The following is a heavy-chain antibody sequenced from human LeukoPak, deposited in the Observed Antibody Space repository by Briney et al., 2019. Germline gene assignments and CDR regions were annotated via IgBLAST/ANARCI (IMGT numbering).Heavy chain of an antibody. J-gene: IGHJ4*02. CDR1: GGSFSGYY. V-gene: IGHV4-34*01. CDR3: ARGGYDFWSGYPLDY. Sequence: PSETLSLTCAVYGGSFSGYYSSWIRQPPGKGLEWIGEINHSGSTNYNPSLKSRVTISVDTSKTQFSLKLSSVTAADTAVYYCARGGYDFWSGYPLDYWGQGTLVTVSS. D-gene: IGHD3-3*01. CDR2: INHSGST.